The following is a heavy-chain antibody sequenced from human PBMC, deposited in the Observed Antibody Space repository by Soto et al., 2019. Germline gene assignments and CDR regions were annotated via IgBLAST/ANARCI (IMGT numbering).Heavy chain of an antibody. Sequence: GGSLRLSCAASGFTFSSYAMSWVRQAPGKGLEWVSAISGSGGSTYYADSVKGRFTISRDNSKNTLYLQMNSLRAEDTAVYYCARSSYYYGSGSYAYIDYWRQGTLVTVSS. CDR1: GFTFSSYA. D-gene: IGHD3-10*01. CDR3: ARSSYYYGSGSYAYIDY. J-gene: IGHJ4*02. V-gene: IGHV3-23*01. CDR2: ISGSGGST.